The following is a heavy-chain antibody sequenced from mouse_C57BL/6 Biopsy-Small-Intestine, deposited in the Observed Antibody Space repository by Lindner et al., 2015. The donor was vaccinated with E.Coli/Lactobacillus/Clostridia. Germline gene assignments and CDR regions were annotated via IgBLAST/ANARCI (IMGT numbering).Heavy chain of an antibody. CDR3: ASSYGYSYFDY. Sequence: SVKVSCKASGYTFTNYGFTWVRQAPGQGLEWMGWISAYNGKIIYAQKFQGRATMTTDASTTTAYVELRSLRSDDTAVYYCASSYGYSYFDYWGQGTLVTVSS. J-gene: IGHJ2*01. D-gene: IGHD2-2*01. V-gene: IGHV1S14*01. CDR1: GYTFTNYG. CDR2: ISAYNGKI.